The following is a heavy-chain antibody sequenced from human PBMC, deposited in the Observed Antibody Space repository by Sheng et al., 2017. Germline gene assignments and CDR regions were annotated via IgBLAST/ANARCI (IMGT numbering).Heavy chain of an antibody. Sequence: QVQLQESGPGLVKPSETLSLTCTVSGGSISSYYWNWIRQSPGKGLEWIGYMYYSGSTHYNPSLKSRVTISVDTSKSQFSLKLSSMTAADTAVYYCARGAAHFDYWGQGTLVTVSS. V-gene: IGHV4-59*08. CDR3: ARGAAHFDY. CDR1: GGSISSYY. CDR2: MYYSGST. J-gene: IGHJ4*02. D-gene: IGHD2-15*01.